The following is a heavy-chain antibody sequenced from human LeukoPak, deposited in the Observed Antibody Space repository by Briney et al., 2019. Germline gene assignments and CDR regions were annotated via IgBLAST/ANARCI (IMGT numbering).Heavy chain of an antibody. D-gene: IGHD6-13*01. CDR2: IYTSGST. J-gene: IGHJ6*03. CDR1: GGSFSGYY. Sequence: SETLSLTCAVYGGSFSGYYWSWIRQPPGKGLEWIGRIYTSGSTNYNPSLKSRVTMSVDTSKNQFSLKLSSVTAADTAVYYCARDGPSSSPYYYYYYMDVWGKGTTVTISS. V-gene: IGHV4-59*10. CDR3: ARDGPSSSPYYYYYYMDV.